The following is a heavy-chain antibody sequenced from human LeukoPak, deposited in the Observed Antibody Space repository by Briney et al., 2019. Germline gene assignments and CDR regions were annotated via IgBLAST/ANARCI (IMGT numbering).Heavy chain of an antibody. J-gene: IGHJ4*02. CDR2: ISGSGGST. CDR3: AKRSYYYDSSGPRGAYYFDY. CDR1: GFTFSSYA. D-gene: IGHD3-22*01. V-gene: IGHV3-23*01. Sequence: GGSLRLSCAASGFTFSSYAMSWVRQAPGKELEWVSAISGSGGSTYYADSVKGRFTISRDNSKNTLYLQMNSLRAEDTAVYYCAKRSYYYDSSGPRGAYYFDYWGQGTLVTVSS.